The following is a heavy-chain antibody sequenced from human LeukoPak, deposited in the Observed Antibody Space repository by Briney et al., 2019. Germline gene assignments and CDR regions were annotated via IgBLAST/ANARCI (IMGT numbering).Heavy chain of an antibody. J-gene: IGHJ4*02. D-gene: IGHD2-2*01. V-gene: IGHV4-4*07. Sequence: IXRIYTSGSTNYTPSLKSRVTMSVDTSKNQFSLKLSSVTAADTAVYYCAREKRCSSTSCYGIDYWGQGTLVTVSS. CDR3: AREKRCSSTSCYGIDY. CDR2: IYTSGST.